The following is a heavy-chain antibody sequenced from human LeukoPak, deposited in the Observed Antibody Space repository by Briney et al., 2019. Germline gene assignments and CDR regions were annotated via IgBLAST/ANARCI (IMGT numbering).Heavy chain of an antibody. V-gene: IGHV4-34*01. D-gene: IGHD3-10*01. J-gene: IGHJ2*01. CDR2: ISDSGST. CDR3: ARGSLRGDFDL. CDR1: GGSLSGYN. Sequence: PSETLSLTCAVYGGSLSGYNWTWIRQPPGKGLEWIGKISDSGSTSYNPSLKSRVSISVDTSKNQFSLKLTSVTAADTAVYYCARGSLRGDFDLWGRGTLVTVSS.